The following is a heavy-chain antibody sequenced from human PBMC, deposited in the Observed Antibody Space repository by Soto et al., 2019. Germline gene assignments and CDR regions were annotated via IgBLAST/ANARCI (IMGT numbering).Heavy chain of an antibody. D-gene: IGHD2-8*02. CDR3: ARSGDCTGTSCHLRGPFDY. CDR2: IWGDGSDK. CDR1: GFTFSLYA. Sequence: PXGSLRLSCAASGFTFSLYAIHWVRQAPGKGLDWVAAIWGDGSDKKYADSVKGRFTVSRDNSKNTLYLQMNSLRDEDTAVYFCARSGDCTGTSCHLRGPFDYWGPGTLVTVSS. J-gene: IGHJ4*02. V-gene: IGHV3-33*01.